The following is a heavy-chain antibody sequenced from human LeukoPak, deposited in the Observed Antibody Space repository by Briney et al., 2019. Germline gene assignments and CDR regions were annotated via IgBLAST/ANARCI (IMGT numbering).Heavy chain of an antibody. CDR3: AKDSSWPRDSGFQSYYYYGMDV. Sequence: GGSLRLSCAASGFTFSSYSMNWVRQAPGKGLEWVSSISSSSSYIYYADSVKGRFTISRENAKNSLYLQMNSLRAEDTAVYYCAKDSSWPRDSGFQSYYYYGMDVWGQGTTVTVSS. D-gene: IGHD2/OR15-2a*01. V-gene: IGHV3-21*01. J-gene: IGHJ6*02. CDR2: ISSSSSYI. CDR1: GFTFSSYS.